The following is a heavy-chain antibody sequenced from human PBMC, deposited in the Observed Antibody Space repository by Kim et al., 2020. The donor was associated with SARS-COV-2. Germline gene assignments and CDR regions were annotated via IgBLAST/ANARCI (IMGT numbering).Heavy chain of an antibody. CDR3: ARGTSAAGYIDY. V-gene: IGHV3-21*01. CDR1: GFTFSSYS. Sequence: GGSLRLSCAASGFTFSSYSMNWVRQAPGKGLEWVSSISSSSSYIYYADSVKGRFTISRDNAKNSLYLQMNSLRAEDTAVYYCARGTSAAGYIDYWGQGTLVTVSS. D-gene: IGHD6-13*01. J-gene: IGHJ4*02. CDR2: ISSSSSYI.